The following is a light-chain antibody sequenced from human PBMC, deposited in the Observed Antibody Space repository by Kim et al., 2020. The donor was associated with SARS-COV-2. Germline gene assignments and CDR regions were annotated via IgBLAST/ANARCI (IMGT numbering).Light chain of an antibody. V-gene: IGKV1-33*01. CDR2: DAS. CDR1: HDINNY. CDR3: QQYDNLLLT. J-gene: IGKJ4*01. Sequence: DIQMTQSPSSLSASVGDRVTITCQASHDINNYLNWYQQKPGKAPKLLIYDASNLETGVPSRFSGSGSGTDFTFTISSLQPEDIATYYCQQYDNLLLTFGGGTKVDIK.